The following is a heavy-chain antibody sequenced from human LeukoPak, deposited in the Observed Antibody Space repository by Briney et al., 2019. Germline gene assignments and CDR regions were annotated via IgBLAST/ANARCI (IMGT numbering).Heavy chain of an antibody. V-gene: IGHV1-46*01. J-gene: IGHJ4*02. CDR3: ARDQEGFDY. Sequence: ASVKVSCKASGYTFTSNYIHWVRQAPGQGLEWMGMIYPRDGSTSYAQKFQGRVTVTRDTSTSTVHMELSGLRSEDTAVYYCARDQEGFDYWGLGTLVTVSS. CDR1: GYTFTSNY. CDR2: IYPRDGST.